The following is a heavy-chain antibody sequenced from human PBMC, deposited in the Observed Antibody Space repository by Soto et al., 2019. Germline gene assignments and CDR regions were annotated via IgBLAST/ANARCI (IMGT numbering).Heavy chain of an antibody. D-gene: IGHD5-18*01. Sequence: QVQLVQSGAEVKKPESSVKVSAKAPGGPSTTYAISWVRQAPGQGLEWMGGIIPMFGTANYAQRFQDRVTITADESTNTVYMELSSLRSEDTAVYFCASGIQLWLRRINNGYSGWGQGTLVTVSS. CDR1: GGPSTTYA. V-gene: IGHV1-69*12. CDR3: ASGIQLWLRRINNGYSG. CDR2: IIPMFGTA. J-gene: IGHJ4*02.